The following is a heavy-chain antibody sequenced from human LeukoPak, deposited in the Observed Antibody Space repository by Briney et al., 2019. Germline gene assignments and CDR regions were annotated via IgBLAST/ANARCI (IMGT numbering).Heavy chain of an antibody. Sequence: ASVKVSCKASGYTFTTYNINWVRHATGQGLEWMGWMHPDTGNTGFAQKFQGRVTMTRDTSISTAYMELSSLRSEDTAIYYCARSLPYDSSWFDFWGQGTLDTVSS. D-gene: IGHD6-6*01. CDR2: MHPDTGNT. CDR3: ARSLPYDSSWFDF. V-gene: IGHV1-8*01. J-gene: IGHJ4*02. CDR1: GYTFTTYN.